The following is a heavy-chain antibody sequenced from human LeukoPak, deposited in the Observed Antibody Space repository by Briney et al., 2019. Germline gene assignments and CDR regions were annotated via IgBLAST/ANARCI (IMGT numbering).Heavy chain of an antibody. D-gene: IGHD4-23*01. J-gene: IGHJ4*02. CDR2: IYAGDSDT. V-gene: IGHV5-51*01. CDR3: ARHKTTVVTPFDY. Sequence: XRXMPGKGLXGXXIIYAGDSDTRYSPSFQGQVTISADKSISTAYLQWSSLKASDTAMYYCARHKTTVVTPFDYWGQGTLATVSS.